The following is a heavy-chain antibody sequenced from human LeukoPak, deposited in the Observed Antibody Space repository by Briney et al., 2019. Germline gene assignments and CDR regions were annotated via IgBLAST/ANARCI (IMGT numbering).Heavy chain of an antibody. CDR1: GGSISSYY. CDR3: ARGGSGSSASFDI. D-gene: IGHD3-10*01. Sequence: SETLSLTCTVSGGSISSYYWSWIRQPPGKGLEWIGYIYYSGSTNYNPSLKSRVTISVDTPKNQFSLKLSSVTAADTAVYYCARGGSGSSASFDIWGQGTMVTVSS. CDR2: IYYSGST. J-gene: IGHJ3*02. V-gene: IGHV4-59*12.